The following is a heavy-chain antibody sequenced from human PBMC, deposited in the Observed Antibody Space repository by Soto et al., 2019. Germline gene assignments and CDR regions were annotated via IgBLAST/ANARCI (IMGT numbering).Heavy chain of an antibody. J-gene: IGHJ4*02. CDR3: AKAISPITMAPDY. V-gene: IGHV3-23*01. Sequence: GGSQRLPYAASGFNFSSYAISWVRQAPGKGLEWVSAISGSGGSTYYADSVKGRFTISRDNSKNTLYLQMNSLRAEDTAVYYCAKAISPITMAPDYWGQGTLVTVSS. CDR2: ISGSGGST. D-gene: IGHD3-10*01. CDR1: GFNFSSYA.